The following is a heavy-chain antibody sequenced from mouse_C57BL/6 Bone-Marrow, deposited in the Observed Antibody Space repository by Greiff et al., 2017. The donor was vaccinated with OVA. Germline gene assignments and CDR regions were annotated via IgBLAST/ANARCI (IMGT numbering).Heavy chain of an antibody. CDR2: IRNKANGYTT. D-gene: IGHD1-1*01. J-gene: IGHJ1*03. V-gene: IGHV7-3*01. CDR3: ERYIRGNYYGSSGYFDG. CDR1: GFTFTDYY. Sequence: EVKLMESGGGLVQPGGSLSLSCAASGFTFTDYYMSWVRQPPGKALEWLGFIRNKANGYTTEYSASVKGRFTISRDNSQSILYLQMKALRAEDSATYYWERYIRGNYYGSSGYFDGWGTGTTVTVSS.